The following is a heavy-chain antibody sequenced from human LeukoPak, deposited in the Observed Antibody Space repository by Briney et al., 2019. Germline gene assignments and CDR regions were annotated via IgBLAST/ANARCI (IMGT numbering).Heavy chain of an antibody. D-gene: IGHD6-13*01. Sequence: GGALRLSCAASGFTFSSYWMSWVRQAPGKGLEWVANIKQDGSEKYYVDSVKGRLTISRDNAKNSLYLQMNSLRAEDTAVYYCARGRKYSSSCIFDYWGQGTLVTVSS. CDR1: GFTFSSYW. V-gene: IGHV3-7*04. CDR3: ARGRKYSSSCIFDY. J-gene: IGHJ4*02. CDR2: IKQDGSEK.